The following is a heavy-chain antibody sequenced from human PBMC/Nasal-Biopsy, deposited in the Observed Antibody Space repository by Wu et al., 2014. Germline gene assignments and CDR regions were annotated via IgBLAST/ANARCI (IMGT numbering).Heavy chain of an antibody. D-gene: IGHD4-17*01. CDR1: GFSLSARGVG. J-gene: IGHJ4*02. V-gene: IGHV2-5*02. Sequence: LVKPTQTLTLTCTFSGFSLSARGVGVAGSVSPPGKALEWLAFINGMIPERYSASLRNRVTITKDTSKSQVVLTMTNMDPVDTATYYCAHRRGYGDTYYFDFWGQGTLVTVSS. CDR2: INGMIPE. CDR3: AHRRGYGDTYYFDF.